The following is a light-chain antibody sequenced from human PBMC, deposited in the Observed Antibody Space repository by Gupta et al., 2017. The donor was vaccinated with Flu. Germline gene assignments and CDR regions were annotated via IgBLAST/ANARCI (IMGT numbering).Light chain of an antibody. CDR3: QQRSNWPRT. CDR1: QSVSSY. Sequence: LTQSPATLSLSPGERATLSCRASQSVSSYLAWYQQKPGQAPRLLIYDASNRATGIPARFSGSGSGTDFTLTISSLEPEDIAVYYCQQRSNWPRTFGQGTKVEIK. CDR2: DAS. J-gene: IGKJ1*01. V-gene: IGKV3-11*01.